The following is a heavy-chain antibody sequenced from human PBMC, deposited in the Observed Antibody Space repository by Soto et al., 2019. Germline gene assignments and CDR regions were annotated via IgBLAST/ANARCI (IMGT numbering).Heavy chain of an antibody. V-gene: IGHV3-30*18. CDR1: GFTFSSYG. CDR3: AKSSITMIVLGY. Sequence: PGRCMRLSCAASGFTFSSYGMHWVRQAPGKGLEWVAVISYDGSNKYYADSVKGRFTISRDNSKNTLYLQMNSLRAEDTAVYYCAKSSITMIVLGYWGQGTLVTLSS. D-gene: IGHD3-22*01. CDR2: ISYDGSNK. J-gene: IGHJ4*02.